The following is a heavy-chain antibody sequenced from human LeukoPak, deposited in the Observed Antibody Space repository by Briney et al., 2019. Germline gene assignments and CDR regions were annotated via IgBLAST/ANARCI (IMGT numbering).Heavy chain of an antibody. V-gene: IGHV1-2*02. Sequence: ASVEVSRKASGYTFTGYYMHWVRQAPGHGLEWMGRINHNSGGTNYAQKFQGRVTMTRDTSISTAYMELSRLTSDDTAVYYCARDPSHLYFLDYWGQGTLVTVSS. CDR2: INHNSGGT. J-gene: IGHJ4*02. D-gene: IGHD3-9*01. CDR1: GYTFTGYY. CDR3: ARDPSHLYFLDY.